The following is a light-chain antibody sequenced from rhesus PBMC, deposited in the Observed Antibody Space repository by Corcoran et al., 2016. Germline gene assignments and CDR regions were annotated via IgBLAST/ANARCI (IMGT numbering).Light chain of an antibody. CDR1: QGISSY. V-gene: IGKV1-25*01. CDR2: KAS. Sequence: DIQMTQSPSSLSASVGDTVTITCRASQGISSYLAWYQQKPGKAPKLLSTKASTLQSGVPSRFSGRGSGTDFTLAISSLQTEDFATEFCQQHNSYPLTFGEGTKVEIK. J-gene: IGKJ4*01. CDR3: QQHNSYPLT.